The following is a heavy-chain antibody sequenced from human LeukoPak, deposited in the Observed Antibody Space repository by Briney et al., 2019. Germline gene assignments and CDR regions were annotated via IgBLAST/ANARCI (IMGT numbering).Heavy chain of an antibody. CDR2: ISNTGVT. CDR1: GVSISSSAYY. CDR3: ASAPRQASIGGLDY. Sequence: SETLSLTCTAPGVSISSSAYYWGWLSQPPGKGLEWIGAISNTGVTYYNPSLRSRVTIFADTSKNHFFLNLRSVTAADTALYYCASAPRQASIGGLDYWGQGTLVTVSS. D-gene: IGHD3-16*01. V-gene: IGHV4-39*02. J-gene: IGHJ4*02.